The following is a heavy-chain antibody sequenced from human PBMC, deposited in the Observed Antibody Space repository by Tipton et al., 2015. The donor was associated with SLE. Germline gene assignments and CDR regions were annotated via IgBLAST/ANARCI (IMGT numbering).Heavy chain of an antibody. CDR3: ARGSGPIPYYMDV. CDR2: ISSSSSTI. CDR1: GFTFSSYS. J-gene: IGHJ6*03. V-gene: IGHV3-48*01. D-gene: IGHD2-15*01. Sequence: SLRLSCAASGFTFSSYSMNCVRQAPGKGLEWVSYISSSSSTIYYADSVKGRFTISRDNAKNSLYLQMNSLRAEDTAVYYCARGSGPIPYYMDVWGKGTTVTVSS.